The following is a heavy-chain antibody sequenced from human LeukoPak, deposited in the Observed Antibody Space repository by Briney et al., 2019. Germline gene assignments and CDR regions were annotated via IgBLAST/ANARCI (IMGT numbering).Heavy chain of an antibody. Sequence: GGSLRLSCAASGFSFSRAWMSWVRQAPGKGLEWVANIEQDGSEKYYVDSVKGRFTISRDNAKNSLYLQMNSLRAEDTAVYYCARDPRGYYDSSGYYTWGQGTLVTVSS. V-gene: IGHV3-7*01. CDR2: IEQDGSEK. CDR3: ARDPRGYYDSSGYYT. CDR1: GFSFSRAW. J-gene: IGHJ4*02. D-gene: IGHD3-22*01.